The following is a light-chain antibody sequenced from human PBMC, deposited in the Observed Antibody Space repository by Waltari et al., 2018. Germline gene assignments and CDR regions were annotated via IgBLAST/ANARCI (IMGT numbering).Light chain of an antibody. J-gene: IGLJ1*01. Sequence: SLVLTQPPSVSVAPGQTARMTCGGHNIGSKSVHWYQQKPGQAPVVVVYDDRDRPSGIPGRFPGSNSGNTATLTISRVEAGDEADYYCQVWDKSSDPPYVFGTGTKVTVL. V-gene: IGLV3-21*02. CDR2: DDR. CDR1: NIGSKS. CDR3: QVWDKSSDPPYV.